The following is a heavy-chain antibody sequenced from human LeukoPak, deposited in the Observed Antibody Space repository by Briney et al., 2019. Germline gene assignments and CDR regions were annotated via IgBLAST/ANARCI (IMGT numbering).Heavy chain of an antibody. Sequence: GGSLRLSCAASGFTFSSYGMHWVRQASGKGLEWVAVISYDGSNKYYADSVKGRFTISRDNSQNTLYPQMNSLRAEDTAVYYCAKDPIPWQKLPHWFDPWGQGTLVTVSS. CDR1: GFTFSSYG. CDR3: AKDPIPWQKLPHWFDP. CDR2: ISYDGSNK. V-gene: IGHV3-30*18. J-gene: IGHJ5*02. D-gene: IGHD4-11*01.